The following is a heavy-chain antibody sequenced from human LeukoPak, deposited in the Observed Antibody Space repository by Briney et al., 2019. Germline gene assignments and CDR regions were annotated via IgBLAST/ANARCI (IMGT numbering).Heavy chain of an antibody. D-gene: IGHD5-18*01. CDR3: AKDRPYSYGSGFDY. J-gene: IGHJ4*02. CDR2: ISYDGSHK. CDR1: GFTFSSYA. Sequence: PGGSLRLSCAASGFTFSSYAMHWVRQAPGKGLEWVALISYDGSHKYYADSVKGRFTISRDNSKNTLYLQMNSLRAEDTAVYYCAKDRPYSYGSGFDYWGQGTLVTVSS. V-gene: IGHV3-30*04.